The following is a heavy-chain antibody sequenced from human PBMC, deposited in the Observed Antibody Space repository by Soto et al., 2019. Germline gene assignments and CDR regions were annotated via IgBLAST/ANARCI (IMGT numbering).Heavy chain of an antibody. CDR1: GYSFTSYW. J-gene: IGHJ6*02. V-gene: IGHV5-51*01. CDR2: IYPGDSDT. CDR3: ARSRYCSSTSCYTGPFSSQYGMDV. Sequence: RGESLKISCKGSGYSFTSYWIGWVRQMPGKGLEWMGIIYPGDSDTRYSPPFQGQVTISADKSISTAYLQWSSLKASDTAMYYCARSRYCSSTSCYTGPFSSQYGMDVWGQGTTVTVSS. D-gene: IGHD2-2*02.